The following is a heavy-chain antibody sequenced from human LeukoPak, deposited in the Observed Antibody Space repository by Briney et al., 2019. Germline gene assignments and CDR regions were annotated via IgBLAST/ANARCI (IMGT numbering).Heavy chain of an antibody. CDR1: GYTFTNYY. J-gene: IGHJ4*02. CDR3: ARVGGGYSSSSGRDY. Sequence: GTSVKVSCKASGYTFTNYYMHWLRQAPGQGLEWMGIIDPSNGRTSYAQKFQGRVTVTSDTSTNTVFMDLSSLRSDDTAVYYCARVGGGYSSSSGRDYWGQGTLVTVSS. V-gene: IGHV1-46*03. D-gene: IGHD6-6*01. CDR2: IDPSNGRT.